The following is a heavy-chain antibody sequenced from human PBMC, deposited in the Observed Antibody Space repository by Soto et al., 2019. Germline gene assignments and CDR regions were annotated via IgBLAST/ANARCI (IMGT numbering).Heavy chain of an antibody. CDR1: GFSLSTTGVG. J-gene: IGHJ4*02. D-gene: IGHD6-13*01. V-gene: IGHV2-5*01. Sequence: SGPTLVNPTHTLTLTCTFSGFSLSTTGVGVSWIRQPPGKALEWLALIYWHDDKRYSPSLKSRLTITKDTSKNQVVLTMTTMDPVDTATYYCAHRGGAAVGLYYFDYWGQGALVTVSS. CDR2: IYWHDDK. CDR3: AHRGGAAVGLYYFDY.